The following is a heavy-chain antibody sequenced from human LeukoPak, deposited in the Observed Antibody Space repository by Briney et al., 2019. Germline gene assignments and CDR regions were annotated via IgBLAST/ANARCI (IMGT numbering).Heavy chain of an antibody. CDR3: ARAGVWSDAFDI. Sequence: SETLSLTCTVSGDSISSSSTYYWVWLRQPPGKGLEWIGSMYYTGNTYYNPSLKSRVAISVDTSKNQFSLKLSSMTAADTAVYYCARAGVWSDAFDIWGQGTMVTVSS. D-gene: IGHD7-27*01. J-gene: IGHJ3*02. CDR2: MYYTGNT. V-gene: IGHV4-39*07. CDR1: GDSISSSSTYY.